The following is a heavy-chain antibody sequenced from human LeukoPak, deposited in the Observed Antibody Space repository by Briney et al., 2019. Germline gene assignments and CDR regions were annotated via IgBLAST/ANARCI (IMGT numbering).Heavy chain of an antibody. V-gene: IGHV3-23*01. Sequence: GGSLRLSCAASGFTFSSYAMSWVRQAPGKGLEWVSAIVGSGGKTDYADSVKGRFTISRDNSKNTLYLQMNSLRAEDTAVYYCAKVVRNTVTTGAFDIWGQGTMVTVSS. J-gene: IGHJ3*02. CDR1: GFTFSSYA. CDR3: AKVVRNTVTTGAFDI. CDR2: IVGSGGKT. D-gene: IGHD4-17*01.